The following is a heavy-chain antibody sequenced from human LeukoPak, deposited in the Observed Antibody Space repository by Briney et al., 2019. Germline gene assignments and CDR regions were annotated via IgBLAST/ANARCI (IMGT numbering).Heavy chain of an antibody. CDR2: ISGSGGST. CDR3: AKSPRSSYGKYCIDS. J-gene: IGHJ4*02. Sequence: GGSLRLSCAASGFTFSSYAMSWVRQAPGKGLEWGSAISGSGGSTYYTVPVKGRFTISRDNSRTTLCLQMNSLRAEDTAVYYCAKSPRSSYGKYCIDSWGQGTLVTVSS. CDR1: GFTFSSYA. D-gene: IGHD5-18*01. V-gene: IGHV3-23*01.